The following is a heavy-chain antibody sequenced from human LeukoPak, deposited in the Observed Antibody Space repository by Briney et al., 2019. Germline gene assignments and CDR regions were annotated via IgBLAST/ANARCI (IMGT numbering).Heavy chain of an antibody. CDR1: GGSFSGYY. J-gene: IGHJ4*02. CDR2: INHSGST. V-gene: IGHV4-34*01. CDR3: ARGGYSYGYGGGY. Sequence: MPSETPSLTCTVSGGSFSGYYWSWIRQPPGMGLEWIGEINHSGSTNYNPSLKSRVTISVDTSKNQFSLKLSSVTAADTAVYYCARGGYSYGYGGGYWGQGTLVTVSS. D-gene: IGHD5-18*01.